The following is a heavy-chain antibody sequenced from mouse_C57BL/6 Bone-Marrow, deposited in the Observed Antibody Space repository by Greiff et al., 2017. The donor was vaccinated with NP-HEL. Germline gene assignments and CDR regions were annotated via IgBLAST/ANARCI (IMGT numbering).Heavy chain of an antibody. Sequence: EVKLMESGGGLVKPGGSLKLSCAASGFTFSDYGMHWVRQAPEKGLEWVAYISSGSSTIYYADTVKGRFTISRDNATNTLFLQMTSLRSEDTAMYYCARLDGYTWFAYWGQGTLVTVSA. J-gene: IGHJ3*01. V-gene: IGHV5-17*01. CDR1: GFTFSDYG. CDR3: ARLDGYTWFAY. D-gene: IGHD2-3*01. CDR2: ISSGSSTI.